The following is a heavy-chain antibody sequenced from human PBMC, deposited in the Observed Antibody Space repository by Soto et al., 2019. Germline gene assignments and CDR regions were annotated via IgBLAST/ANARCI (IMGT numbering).Heavy chain of an antibody. Sequence: SXTLSLTCTVSGGSISGYYWSWLRQPPVNGLEWIGYIYFRGTTNYNPSLKSRVTMSADTSKNQFSLKLNSVTAADTAVYYCARMNYYDTSGYPFDYWGQGMMVTVSS. J-gene: IGHJ4*02. CDR3: ARMNYYDTSGYPFDY. D-gene: IGHD3-22*01. CDR1: GGSISGYY. CDR2: IYFRGTT. V-gene: IGHV4-59*01.